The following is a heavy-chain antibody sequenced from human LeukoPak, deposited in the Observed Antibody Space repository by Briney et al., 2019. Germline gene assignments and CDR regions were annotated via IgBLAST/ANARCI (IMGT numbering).Heavy chain of an antibody. D-gene: IGHD4-17*01. V-gene: IGHV3-72*01. CDR3: AKEPRIDYGDYVDY. CDR2: SRNRAKSYTT. Sequence: GGSLRLSCAAFGFTFSDHYMDWVRQAPGKGLEWVGRSRNRAKSYTTDYAASVRGRFTISRDNSKNTLYLQMNSLRAEDTAVYYCAKEPRIDYGDYVDYWGQGTLVTVSS. CDR1: GFTFSDHY. J-gene: IGHJ4*02.